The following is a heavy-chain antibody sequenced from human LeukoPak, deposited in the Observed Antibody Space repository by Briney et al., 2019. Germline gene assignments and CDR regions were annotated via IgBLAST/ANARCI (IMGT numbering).Heavy chain of an antibody. D-gene: IGHD6-6*01. V-gene: IGHV6-1*01. CDR3: AREFDSSSSVDNPFDY. CDR2: TYYRSKWYN. CDR1: GDSVSRNSAA. Sequence: SQTLSLTCAISGDSVSRNSAAWNWIRQSPSRGLEWLGRTYYRSKWYNDYAVSVKSRITINPDTSKNQFSLQLNSVTPEDTAVYYCAREFDSSSSVDNPFDYWGQGTLVTVSS. J-gene: IGHJ4*02.